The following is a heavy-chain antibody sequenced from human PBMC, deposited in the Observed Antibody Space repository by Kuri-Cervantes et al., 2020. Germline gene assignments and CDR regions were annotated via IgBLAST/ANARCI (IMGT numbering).Heavy chain of an antibody. CDR3: AKRAGGDWFDP. Sequence: GESLKISCTASGFTFGDYAMSWVRQAPGKGLEWVGFIRSKAYGGTTEYAASVKGRFTISRDDSKSIACLQMNSLRAEDTAVYYCAKRAGGDWFDPWGQGTLVTVSS. CDR2: IRSKAYGGTT. D-gene: IGHD3-10*01. CDR1: GFTFGDYA. J-gene: IGHJ5*02. V-gene: IGHV3-49*04.